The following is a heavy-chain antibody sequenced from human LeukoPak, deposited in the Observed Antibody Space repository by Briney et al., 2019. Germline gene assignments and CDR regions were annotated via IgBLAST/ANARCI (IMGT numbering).Heavy chain of an antibody. CDR1: GFTFSSYA. CDR3: AKAGTRTAYYYDSSGPDY. D-gene: IGHD3-22*01. J-gene: IGHJ4*02. Sequence: GGSLRLSCAASGFTFSSYAMSWVRQAPGKGLEWVSAISGSGGSTYYADSVKGRFTISRDNSKNTLYLQMNSLRAEDTAVYYCAKAGTRTAYYYDSSGPDYWGQGTLVTVSS. V-gene: IGHV3-23*01. CDR2: ISGSGGST.